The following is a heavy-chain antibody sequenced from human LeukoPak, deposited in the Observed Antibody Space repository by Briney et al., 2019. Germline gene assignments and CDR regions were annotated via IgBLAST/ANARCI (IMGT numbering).Heavy chain of an antibody. J-gene: IGHJ4*02. Sequence: ASVKVSCKASGYTFTGYYMHWVRQAPGQGLEWMGWLNPKRGGTNYAQKFQGRVTMTRDTSITTAYMKLSRLTSDDTAVYYCARDNGMGYYGGSGYFDYWGQGTLVTVSS. V-gene: IGHV1-2*02. CDR2: LNPKRGGT. CDR3: ARDNGMGYYGGSGYFDY. D-gene: IGHD1-26*01. CDR1: GYTFTGYY.